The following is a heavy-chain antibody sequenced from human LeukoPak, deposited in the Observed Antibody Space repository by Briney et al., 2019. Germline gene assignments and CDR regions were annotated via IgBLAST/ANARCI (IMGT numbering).Heavy chain of an antibody. CDR1: GFTFSSYG. CDR3: ARAPREYYDFWSGYPVDWFDP. Sequence: GGSLRLSCAASGFTFSSYGMHWVRQAPGKGLEWVAFIRYDGSNKYYADSVKGRFTISRDNSKNTLYLQMNSLRAEDTAVYYCARAPREYYDFWSGYPVDWFDPWGQGTLVTVSS. D-gene: IGHD3-3*01. CDR2: IRYDGSNK. J-gene: IGHJ5*02. V-gene: IGHV3-30*02.